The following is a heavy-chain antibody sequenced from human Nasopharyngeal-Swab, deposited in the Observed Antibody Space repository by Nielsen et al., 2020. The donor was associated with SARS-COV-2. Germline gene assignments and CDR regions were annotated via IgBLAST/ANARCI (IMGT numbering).Heavy chain of an antibody. V-gene: IGHV4-30-4*01. J-gene: IGHJ4*02. D-gene: IGHD1-14*01. CDR1: GGSISSGDYY. Sequence: SETLSLTCTVSGGSISSGDYYWSWIRQPPGKGLEWIGYIYYSRSTYYNPSLKSRVTISVDTSKNQFSLKLSSVTAADTAVYYCATGRTDYFDYWGQGTLVTVSS. CDR2: IYYSRST. CDR3: ATGRTDYFDY.